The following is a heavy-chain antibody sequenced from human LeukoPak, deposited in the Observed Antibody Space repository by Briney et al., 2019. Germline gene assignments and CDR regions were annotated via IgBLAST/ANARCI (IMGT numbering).Heavy chain of an antibody. V-gene: IGHV1-18*01. CDR2: ISAYNGNT. CDR3: ARAAPDFWSGYGMDV. D-gene: IGHD3-3*01. J-gene: IGHJ6*02. CDR1: GYTFTSYG. Sequence: ASVKVSCKASGYTFTSYGISWVRQAPGQGLEWMGWISAYNGNTNYAQKLQGRVTMTTDTSTSTAYMELRSLRSDDTAVYYCARAAPDFWSGYGMDVWGQGTTDTVSS.